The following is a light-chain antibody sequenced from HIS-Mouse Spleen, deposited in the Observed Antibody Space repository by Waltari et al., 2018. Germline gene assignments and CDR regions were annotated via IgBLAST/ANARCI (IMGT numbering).Light chain of an antibody. CDR1: SSDVGSDNR. Sequence: QSALTQPPSVSVSPGQSVTISCTGTSSDVGSDNRASWYQQPPGTAPTLTIYEVSNRPSGFPDRFSGSKSGNTASLTISGLQAEDEADYYCSSYTSSSTVFGTGTKVTVL. CDR3: SSYTSSSTV. V-gene: IGLV2-18*02. CDR2: EVS. J-gene: IGLJ1*01.